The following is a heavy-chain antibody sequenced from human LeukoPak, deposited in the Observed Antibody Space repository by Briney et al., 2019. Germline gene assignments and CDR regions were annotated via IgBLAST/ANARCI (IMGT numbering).Heavy chain of an antibody. D-gene: IGHD5-24*01. Sequence: SVKVSCKASGGTFSSYAISWVRQAPGQGLEWMGGVIPIFGTANYAQKFQGRVTITADESTSTAYMELSSLRSEDTAVYYCARVDGYNQPFDYWGQGTLVTVSS. CDR3: ARVDGYNQPFDY. CDR2: VIPIFGTA. V-gene: IGHV1-69*01. J-gene: IGHJ4*02. CDR1: GGTFSSYA.